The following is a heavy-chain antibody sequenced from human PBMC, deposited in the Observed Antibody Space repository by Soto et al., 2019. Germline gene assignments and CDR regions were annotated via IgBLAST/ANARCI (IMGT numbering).Heavy chain of an antibody. J-gene: IGHJ6*03. CDR2: IYYSGST. CDR1: GGSISSYY. V-gene: IGHV4-59*08. CDR3: ARSLLHDYGDQQYYYYYMEV. Sequence: PSETLSLTCTVSGGSISSYYWSWIRQPPGKGLEWIGYIYYSGSTNYNPSLKSRVTISVDTSKNQFSLKLSSVTAADTAVYYCARSLLHDYGDQQYYYYYMEVWGKGTTVTVSS. D-gene: IGHD4-17*01.